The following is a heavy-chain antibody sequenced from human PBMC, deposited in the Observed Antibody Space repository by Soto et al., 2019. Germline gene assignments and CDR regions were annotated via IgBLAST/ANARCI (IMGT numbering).Heavy chain of an antibody. V-gene: IGHV3-48*03. CDR3: ARGGQQLAPLDY. D-gene: IGHD6-13*01. J-gene: IGHJ4*02. CDR2: ISSSGSTI. Sequence: XGSLRLSCAASGFTFSSYEMNWVRQAPGKGLEWVSYISSSGSTIYYADSVKGRFTISRDNAKNSLYLQMNSLRAEDTAVYYCARGGQQLAPLDYWGQGTLVTVSS. CDR1: GFTFSSYE.